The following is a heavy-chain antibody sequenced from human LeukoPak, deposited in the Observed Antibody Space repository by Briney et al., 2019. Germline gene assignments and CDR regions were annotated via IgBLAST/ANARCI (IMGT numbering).Heavy chain of an antibody. D-gene: IGHD4-23*01. J-gene: IGHJ4*02. CDR1: GFTFSSYS. CDR3: ARGRGYGGKEDY. V-gene: IGHV3-21*04. CDR2: ISSSSSYI. Sequence: PGGSLRLSCAASGFTFSSYSMNWVRQAPGKGLEWVSSISSSSSYIYYADSVKGRFTISRDNAKNSLYLQMNSLRAEDTAVYYCARGRGYGGKEDYWGQGTLVTVSS.